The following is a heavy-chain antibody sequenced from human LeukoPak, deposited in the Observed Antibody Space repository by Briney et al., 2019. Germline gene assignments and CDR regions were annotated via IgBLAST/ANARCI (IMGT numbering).Heavy chain of an antibody. D-gene: IGHD3-10*01. CDR2: IYSGDSI. J-gene: IGHJ6*02. CDR3: ARSGFGVLYYYGMDV. Sequence: PGGSLRLSCAASGFTVSSNYRSWVRQAPGKGLEWVSIIYSGDSIYYADSVKGRFTISRDNSKNTLWLQMNSLRAEDTAVYYCARSGFGVLYYYGMDVWGQGTTVTVSS. CDR1: GFTVSSNY. V-gene: IGHV3-66*01.